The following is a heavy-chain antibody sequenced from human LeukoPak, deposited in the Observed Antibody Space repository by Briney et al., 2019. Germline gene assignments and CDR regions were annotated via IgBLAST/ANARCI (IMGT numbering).Heavy chain of an antibody. CDR2: INHSGST. CDR1: GGSFSGYY. CDR3: ASSGVVAAAIFRLSGNNWFDP. J-gene: IGHJ5*02. V-gene: IGHV4-34*01. Sequence: SETLSLTCAVYGGSFSGYYWSWIRQPPGKGLEWIGEINHSGSTNYNPSLKSRVTISVDTSKNQFSLKLSSVTAADTAVYYCASSGVVAAAIFRLSGNNWFDPWGQGTLVTVSS. D-gene: IGHD2-15*01.